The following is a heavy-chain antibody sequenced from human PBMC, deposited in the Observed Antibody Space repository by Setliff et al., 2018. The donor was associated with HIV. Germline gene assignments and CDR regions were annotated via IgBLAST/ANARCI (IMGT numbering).Heavy chain of an antibody. J-gene: IGHJ3*02. CDR2: IIPIFGSA. Sequence: GASVKVSCKASGGTFSSYAISWVRQAPGQGLEWVGGIIPIFGSANYAQKFQGRVTISADESTSTAYMELSSLRSEDTAVYYCTRGSSPGVVVAATRDGFDIWGQGTMVTVSS. D-gene: IGHD2-15*01. CDR1: GGTFSSYA. CDR3: TRGSSPGVVVAATRDGFDI. V-gene: IGHV1-69*13.